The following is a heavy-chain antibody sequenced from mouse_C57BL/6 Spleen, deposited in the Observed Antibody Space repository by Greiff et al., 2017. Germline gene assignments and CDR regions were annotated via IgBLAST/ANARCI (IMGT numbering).Heavy chain of an antibody. CDR2: ISSGGSYT. D-gene: IGHD1-1*01. J-gene: IGHJ2*01. CDR3: ARKPDYYGSSYFDY. CDR1: GFTFSSYG. V-gene: IGHV5-6*01. Sequence: EVKLMESGGDLVKPGGSLKLSCAASGFTFSSYGMSWVRQTPDKRLEWVATISSGGSYTYYPDSVKGRFTISRDNAKNTLYLQMSSLKSEDTAMYYCARKPDYYGSSYFDYWGQGTTLTVSS.